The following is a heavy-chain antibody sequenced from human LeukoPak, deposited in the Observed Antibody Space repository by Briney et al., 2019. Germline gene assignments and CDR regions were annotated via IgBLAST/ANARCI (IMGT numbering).Heavy chain of an antibody. CDR2: IKQDGSEK. V-gene: IGHV3-7*01. CDR3: ARAYFDY. CDR1: GFIFSSYW. J-gene: IGHJ4*02. Sequence: GGSLRLSCVASGFIFSSYWMSWVRQAPGKGLEWVANIKQDGSEKYYVDSGKGRFTISRDNAKNSLYLQMNSLRAEDTAVYYCARAYFDYWGQGTLVTVSS.